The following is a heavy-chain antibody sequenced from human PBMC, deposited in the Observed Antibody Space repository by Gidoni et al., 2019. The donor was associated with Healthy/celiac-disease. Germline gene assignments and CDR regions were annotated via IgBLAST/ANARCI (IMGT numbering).Heavy chain of an antibody. CDR2: IYHSGST. CDR3: ARREDSSSWDPFDP. J-gene: IGHJ5*02. Sequence: QVQLQESGPGLVKPSETLSLTCAVSGYSISSGYYWGWIRQPPGKGLEWIGSIYHSGSTYYNPSLKSRVTISVDTSKNQFSLKLSSVTAADTAVYYCARREDSSSWDPFDPWGQGTLVTVSS. V-gene: IGHV4-38-2*01. D-gene: IGHD6-13*01. CDR1: GYSISSGYY.